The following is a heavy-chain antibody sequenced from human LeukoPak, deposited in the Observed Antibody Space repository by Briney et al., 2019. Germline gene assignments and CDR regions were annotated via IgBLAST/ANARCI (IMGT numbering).Heavy chain of an antibody. CDR1: GYTFTDYA. J-gene: IGHJ6*03. CDR2: INTITGNP. V-gene: IGHV7-4-1*02. CDR3: ARERARPGMPYYYYYMDV. Sequence: GASVKVSCKASGYTFTDYAMNWVRQAPGQGLEWMGWINTITGNPTYAQGFTGRFVFSLNTSVSTTYLQISSLKAEDTAVYYCARERARPGMPYYYYYMDVWGKGTTVTVSS. D-gene: IGHD2-2*01.